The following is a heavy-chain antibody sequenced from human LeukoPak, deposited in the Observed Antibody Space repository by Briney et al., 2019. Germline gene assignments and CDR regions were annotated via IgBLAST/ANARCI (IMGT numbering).Heavy chain of an antibody. Sequence: GGSLRLSCAASGFTFSDYYMSWIRQAPGKGLEWVSYISSRGSTIYYADSVKGRFTISRDNAKHSLSLQMNSLRAEDTAVYYCARGMEYYYDSSGYYGGWGQGTLVTVSS. CDR1: GFTFSDYY. D-gene: IGHD3-22*01. CDR3: ARGMEYYYDSSGYYGG. J-gene: IGHJ4*02. V-gene: IGHV3-11*01. CDR2: ISSRGSTI.